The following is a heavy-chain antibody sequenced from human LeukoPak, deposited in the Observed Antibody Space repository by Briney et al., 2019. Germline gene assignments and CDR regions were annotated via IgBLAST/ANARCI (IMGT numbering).Heavy chain of an antibody. CDR1: GFTFSSYA. J-gene: IGHJ6*03. V-gene: IGHV3-23*01. CDR2: ISGSGGST. Sequence: SGGSLRLSCAASGFTFSSYAMSWVRQAPGKGLEWVSAISGSGGSTYYADSVKGRFTISRDNSKNTLYLQTNSLRAEDTAVYYCARLGGGSYYKIYYYYMDVWGKGTTVTISS. D-gene: IGHD1-26*01. CDR3: ARLGGGSYYKIYYYYMDV.